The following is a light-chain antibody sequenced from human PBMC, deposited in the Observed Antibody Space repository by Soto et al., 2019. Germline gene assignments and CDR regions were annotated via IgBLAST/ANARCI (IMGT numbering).Light chain of an antibody. CDR2: DAS. CDR3: QQRSNWPRSIT. V-gene: IGKV3-11*01. Sequence: EIVLTQSPATLSLSPGERATLSCRASQSVSSYLAWYQQKPGQAPRLLIYDASNRATGIPARFSGSGSGTDLTLTISSLEPEDFAVYYCQQRSNWPRSITFGQGTRLEIK. J-gene: IGKJ5*01. CDR1: QSVSSY.